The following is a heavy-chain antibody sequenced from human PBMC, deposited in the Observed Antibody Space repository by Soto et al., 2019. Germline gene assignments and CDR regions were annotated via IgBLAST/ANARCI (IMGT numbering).Heavy chain of an antibody. CDR2: IYYSGST. CDR1: GDSISSRSYY. D-gene: IGHD5-12*01. Sequence: SETLSLTCTVTGDSISSRSYYWGWIRQPPGKGLEWIGSIYYSGSTYNNPSLRSRVTISVDTSKNQFSLKLSSVTAADTAVYYCARARVEMATMNWFDPWGQGTLVTVSS. J-gene: IGHJ5*02. V-gene: IGHV4-39*07. CDR3: ARARVEMATMNWFDP.